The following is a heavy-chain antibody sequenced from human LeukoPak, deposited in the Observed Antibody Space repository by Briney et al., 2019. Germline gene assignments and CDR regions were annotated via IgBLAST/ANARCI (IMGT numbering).Heavy chain of an antibody. Sequence: ASVKVSCKASGYTFTRYGISWVRQAPGQGLEWMGWISAYNGDTNYAQELQGRVTMTTDTSTSTVYMELRSLRSDDTALYYCAREFFHHGTGYDDYDDVFDIWGQGTMVTVSS. CDR3: AREFFHHGTGYDDYDDVFDI. CDR2: ISAYNGDT. J-gene: IGHJ3*02. D-gene: IGHD3-9*01. CDR1: GYTFTRYG. V-gene: IGHV1-18*01.